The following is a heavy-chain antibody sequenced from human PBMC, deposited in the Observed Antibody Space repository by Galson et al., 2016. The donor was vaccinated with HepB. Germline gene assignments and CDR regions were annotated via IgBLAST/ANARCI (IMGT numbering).Heavy chain of an antibody. CDR3: ARSLAGSSDFWGPSYSYYAMDV. V-gene: IGHV5-51*01. J-gene: IGHJ6*02. Sequence: QSGAEVTTSGESLKISCRGSGYTFDSYWIGWVRQMPGKGLEWMGIIYPGDFDTRYSPSFQGQVTISVDKSISTAYLQWSGLTASDTAMYYCARSLAGSSDFWGPSYSYYAMDVWGQGTTVTVS. CDR1: GYTFDSYW. CDR2: IYPGDFDT. D-gene: IGHD3-3*01.